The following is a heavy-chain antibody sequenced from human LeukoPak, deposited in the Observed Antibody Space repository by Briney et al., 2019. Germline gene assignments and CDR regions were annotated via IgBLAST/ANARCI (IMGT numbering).Heavy chain of an antibody. CDR3: ARGGLRLIPRHNWFDP. V-gene: IGHV3-21*01. CDR1: GFTFSSYS. Sequence: PGGSLRLSCAASGFTFSSYSMNWVRQAPGKGLEWVSSISSSSSYIYYADSVKGRFTISRDNAKNSLYLQMNSLRAEDTAVYYCARGGLRLIPRHNWFDPWGQGTLVTVSS. CDR2: ISSSSSYI. J-gene: IGHJ5*02. D-gene: IGHD4-17*01.